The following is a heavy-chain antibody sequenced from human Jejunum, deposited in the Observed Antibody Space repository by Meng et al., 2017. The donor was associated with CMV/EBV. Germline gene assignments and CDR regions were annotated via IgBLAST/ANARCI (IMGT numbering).Heavy chain of an antibody. CDR2: ISYSGTI. Sequence: TGSGGSVGSASYYWSWVRQPPGRGLEWVGYISYSGTINYNPSLKSRVTITVDTSKNQFSLKLSSVTAADTAVYYCARDVYGYYFNYWGQGTLVTVSS. J-gene: IGHJ4*02. CDR3: ARDVYGYYFNY. D-gene: IGHD5/OR15-5a*01. CDR1: GGSVGSASYY. V-gene: IGHV4-61*01.